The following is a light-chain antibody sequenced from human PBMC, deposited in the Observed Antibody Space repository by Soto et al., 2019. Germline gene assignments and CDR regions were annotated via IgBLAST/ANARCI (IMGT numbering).Light chain of an antibody. V-gene: IGKV3-20*01. J-gene: IGKJ2*01. Sequence: EIVLTQSPGTLSLSSGERATLSCRASQSISSSYLAWYQQKPGQAPRVLIYGVSSRATGIPDRFSGSGSGTDFTVNSSRLEPEDFAVYYCQQDGSSPPYTFGQGTKLEIK. CDR3: QQDGSSPPYT. CDR1: QSISSSY. CDR2: GVS.